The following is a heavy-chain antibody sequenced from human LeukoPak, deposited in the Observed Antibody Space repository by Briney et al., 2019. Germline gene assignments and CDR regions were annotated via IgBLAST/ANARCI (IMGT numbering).Heavy chain of an antibody. Sequence: PGGSLRLSCSASGLTFSSYAMHWVRQAPGKGLEYYADSVKGRFTISRDNSKNTVYLQMSSLRAEDTAVYYCARNPYGDYYFDCWGQGTLVTVSS. D-gene: IGHD4-17*01. J-gene: IGHJ4*02. V-gene: IGHV3-64D*09. CDR3: ARNPYGDYYFDC. CDR1: GLTFSSYA.